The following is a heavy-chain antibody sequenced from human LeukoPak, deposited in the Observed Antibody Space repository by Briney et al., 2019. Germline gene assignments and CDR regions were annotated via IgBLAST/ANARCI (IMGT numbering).Heavy chain of an antibody. CDR1: GYTFSSYG. D-gene: IGHD2-21*02. CDR2: ISDYNGNT. J-gene: IGHJ6*03. V-gene: IGHV1-18*01. CDR3: ARVNVGVVTATHYYYYMDV. Sequence: ASVKVSCKASGYTFSSYGISWVRQAPGHGVEWMGWISDYNGNTNYAQKLQGRVTMTTDTSTSTAYMELRSLRSDDTAVYYCARVNVGVVTATHYYYYMDVWGKGTTVTISS.